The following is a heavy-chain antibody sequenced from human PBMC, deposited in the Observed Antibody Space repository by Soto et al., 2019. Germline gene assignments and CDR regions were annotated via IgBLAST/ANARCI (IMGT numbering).Heavy chain of an antibody. CDR3: ARGGAAGATDYDAFDI. D-gene: IGHD1-26*01. CDR1: GFTFSSYG. Sequence: GGSLRLSCAASGFTFSSYGMHWVRQAPGKGLEWVAVIWYDGSNKYYADSVKGRFTISRDNSKNTLYLQMNSLRAEDTAVYYCARGGAAGATDYDAFDIWGQGTMVTVSS. V-gene: IGHV3-33*01. CDR2: IWYDGSNK. J-gene: IGHJ3*02.